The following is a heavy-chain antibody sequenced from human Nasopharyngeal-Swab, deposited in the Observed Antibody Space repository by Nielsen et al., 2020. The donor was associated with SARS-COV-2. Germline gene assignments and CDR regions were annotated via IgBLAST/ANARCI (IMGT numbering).Heavy chain of an antibody. J-gene: IGHJ3*02. CDR2: VYESGKT. CDR3: AREDTIKFGELVVGDAFDI. Sequence: WIRQPPGKGLEWIGSVYESGKTYYNPSLKSRVTISVDTSKNQFSLKLNSVTAADTAVYFCAREDTIKFGELVVGDAFDIWSQGIMVTVSS. V-gene: IGHV4-39*07. D-gene: IGHD3-16*02.